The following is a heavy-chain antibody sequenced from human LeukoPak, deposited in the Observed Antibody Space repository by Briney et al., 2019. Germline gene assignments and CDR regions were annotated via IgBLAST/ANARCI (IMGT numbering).Heavy chain of an antibody. Sequence: QPGGSLRLSCAASGFTFSSYSMNWVRQAPGKGLEWVSYISSSSSTIYYADSVKGRFTISRDNAKNSLFLQMNSLRAEDTAMYYCAKGTKPVMTIPDYWGQGILVTVSS. J-gene: IGHJ4*02. CDR2: ISSSSSTI. CDR1: GFTFSSYS. CDR3: AKGTKPVMTIPDY. V-gene: IGHV3-48*04. D-gene: IGHD1/OR15-1a*01.